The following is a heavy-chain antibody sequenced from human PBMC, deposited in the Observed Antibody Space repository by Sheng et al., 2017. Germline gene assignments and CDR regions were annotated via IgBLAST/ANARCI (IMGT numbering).Heavy chain of an antibody. D-gene: IGHD3-3*01. CDR3: ARRKIFGVVIIRNWFDP. CDR2: INHSGST. CDR1: GGSFSGYY. J-gene: IGHJ5*02. V-gene: IGHV4-34*01. Sequence: QVHLQQWGAGLLKPSETLSLTCAVYGGSFSGYYWSWIRQPPGKGLEWIGEINHSGSTNYNPSLKSRVTISVDTSKNQFSLKLSSVTAADTAVYYCARRKIFGVVIIRNWFDPWGQGTLVTVSS.